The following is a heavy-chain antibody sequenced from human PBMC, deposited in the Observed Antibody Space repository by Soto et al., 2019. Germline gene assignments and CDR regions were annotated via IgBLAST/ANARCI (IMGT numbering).Heavy chain of an antibody. V-gene: IGHV3-23*01. CDR1: GFTFSSYD. CDR3: AKDVYYDKYFDY. CDR2: ISGSGGST. Sequence: LRLSCAASGFTFSSYDMSWVRQAPGKGLEWVSAISGSGGSTYYADSVKGRFTISRDNSKNTLYLEMRSLRAEDTAVYYCAKDVYYDKYFDYWGQGTLVTVSS. J-gene: IGHJ4*02. D-gene: IGHD3-22*01.